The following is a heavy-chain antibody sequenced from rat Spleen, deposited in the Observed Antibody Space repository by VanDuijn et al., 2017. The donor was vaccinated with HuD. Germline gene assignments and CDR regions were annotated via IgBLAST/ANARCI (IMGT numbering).Heavy chain of an antibody. CDR1: GLSFSNYD. Sequence: EVQLVESGGGAVQPGRSMKLSCAASGLSFSNYDMAWVRQAPTKGLEWVASISYEGTTNYYGDSVKGRFTISRDIAKSTLYLQMNNLRSEDTATYFCTRGTYFRHWGQGVMVTVSS. D-gene: IGHD4-6*01. V-gene: IGHV5-22*01. J-gene: IGHJ2*01. CDR3: TRGTYFRH. CDR2: ISYEGTTN.